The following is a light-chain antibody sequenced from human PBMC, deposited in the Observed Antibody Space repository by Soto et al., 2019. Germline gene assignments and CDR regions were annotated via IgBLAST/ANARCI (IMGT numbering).Light chain of an antibody. CDR3: QQYGSSGT. CDR2: VAS. V-gene: IGKV3-20*01. J-gene: IGKJ1*01. Sequence: EIVFTQAPGTLSLSQGESATLSCRASQSVSNNYLAWYQQKPGQAPRLLIYVASNRATGIPGRFSGSGSGTDFTLTLSRLEPEDFAVYYCQQYGSSGTVVQGTNVEI. CDR1: QSVSNNY.